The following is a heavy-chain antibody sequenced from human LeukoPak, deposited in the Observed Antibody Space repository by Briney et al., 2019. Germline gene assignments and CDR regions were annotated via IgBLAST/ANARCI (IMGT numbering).Heavy chain of an antibody. CDR1: GFTFSTYS. V-gene: IGHV3-21*06. Sequence: GGSLRLSCAASGFTFSTYSMNWVRQAPGKGVEWVSTISSTSAYIYYADSVKGRFTISRDNAKNSLYLQMNSLRVEDTAVYYCARDSQTRSAFEFWGQGTMVTVSS. CDR2: ISSTSAYI. D-gene: IGHD1-14*01. CDR3: ARDSQTRSAFEF. J-gene: IGHJ3*01.